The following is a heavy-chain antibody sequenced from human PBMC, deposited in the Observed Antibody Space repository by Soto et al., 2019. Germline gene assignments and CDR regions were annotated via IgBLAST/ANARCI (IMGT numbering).Heavy chain of an antibody. CDR2: INPNSGGT. Sequence: ASVLVSCKASGCTISGYYMHWVRQDPGQWLEWMGWINPNSGGTNYAEKFQGRVTITREDSNSTDHIEQSNLRTEETAVYYCARAPITMVRGVIPTAFDYWGQGTLVTVS. D-gene: IGHD3-10*01. CDR3: ARAPITMVRGVIPTAFDY. J-gene: IGHJ4*02. CDR1: GCTISGYY. V-gene: IGHV1-2*02.